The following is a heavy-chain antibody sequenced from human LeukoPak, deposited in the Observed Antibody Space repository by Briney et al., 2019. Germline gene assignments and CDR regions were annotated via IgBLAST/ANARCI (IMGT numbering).Heavy chain of an antibody. Sequence: GGSLRLSCAASGFTFSSYAMHWVRQAPGKGLEWVAVISYDGSNKYYADSVKGRFTISRDNSKNTLYLQMNSLRAEDTAVYYCAREGADYYESSGYYSEGFDYWGQGTLVTVSS. CDR3: AREGADYYESSGYYSEGFDY. J-gene: IGHJ4*02. CDR1: GFTFSSYA. D-gene: IGHD3-22*01. CDR2: ISYDGSNK. V-gene: IGHV3-30-3*01.